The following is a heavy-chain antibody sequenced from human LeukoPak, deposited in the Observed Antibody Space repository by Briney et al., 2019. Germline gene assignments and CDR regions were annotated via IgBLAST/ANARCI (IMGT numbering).Heavy chain of an antibody. V-gene: IGHV4-61*02. D-gene: IGHD2-2*01. CDR3: AREGQYQLLSNPY. CDR1: GGSISSGFYY. J-gene: IGHJ4*02. Sequence: PSETLSLTCTVSGGSISSGFYYWNWIRQPAGKGLEWIGRVYTSGSANYNPSLKSRLTILIDTSKNQFSLKLNSVTAADTAVYYCAREGQYQLLSNPYWGQGTLVTVSS. CDR2: VYTSGSA.